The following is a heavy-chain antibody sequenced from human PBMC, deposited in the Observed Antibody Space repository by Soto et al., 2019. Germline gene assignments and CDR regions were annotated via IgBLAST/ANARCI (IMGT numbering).Heavy chain of an antibody. Sequence: QVQLQESGPGLVKPSQTLSLTCTVSGGSISSGDYYWSWIRQPPGKGLEWIGYIYYSGSTYYNPSLKSRVTISVDTSKNQFSLKLSAVTAADTAVYYCARGTVVVPAAEHAGSFDYWGQGTLVTVSS. D-gene: IGHD2-2*01. V-gene: IGHV4-30-4*01. CDR2: IYYSGST. CDR3: ARGTVVVPAAEHAGSFDY. J-gene: IGHJ4*02. CDR1: GGSISSGDYY.